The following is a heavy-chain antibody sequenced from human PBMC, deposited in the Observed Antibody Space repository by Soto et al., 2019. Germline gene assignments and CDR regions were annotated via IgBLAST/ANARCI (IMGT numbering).Heavy chain of an antibody. CDR3: ARETEGYCSGGSCQNWFDP. Sequence: SVKVSWKASGGTFSSYAMSWVRQAPVQGLEWMGGIIPIFGTASYSQKFQGRVTITADESTSTAYMELSSLRSEDTAVYYCARETEGYCSGGSCQNWFDPWGQGTLVTVSS. D-gene: IGHD2-15*01. J-gene: IGHJ5*02. CDR2: IIPIFGTA. CDR1: GGTFSSYA. V-gene: IGHV1-69*01.